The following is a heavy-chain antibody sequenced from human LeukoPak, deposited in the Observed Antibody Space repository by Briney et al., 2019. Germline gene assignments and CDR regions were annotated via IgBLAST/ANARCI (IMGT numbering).Heavy chain of an antibody. CDR1: GFTFRKYG. CDR3: AKESLRVVPSATFDY. V-gene: IGHV3-23*01. D-gene: IGHD2-2*01. CDR2: NSGSGGST. Sequence: GGSLRLSCAAPGFTFRKYGLSWVRQAPGKRLEWVSANSGSGGSTYSADSVKGRFTISRDNSKNTLYLQMHSLRAEYTAVYYCAKESLRVVPSATFDYWGQGTLVTAPS. J-gene: IGHJ4*02.